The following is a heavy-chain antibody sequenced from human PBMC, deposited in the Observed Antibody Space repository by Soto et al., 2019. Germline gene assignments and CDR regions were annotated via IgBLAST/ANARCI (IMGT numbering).Heavy chain of an antibody. CDR2: ISWNGGSI. Sequence: GGSLRLSCAASGFTFDDYAMHWVRQAPGKGLEWVSGISWNGGSIGYADSVKGRFTISRDNAKNSLYLQMNSLRAEDTALYYCAKAGFWSGYYSLVDYWGQGTLVTVSS. CDR1: GFTFDDYA. CDR3: AKAGFWSGYYSLVDY. D-gene: IGHD3-3*01. V-gene: IGHV3-9*01. J-gene: IGHJ4*02.